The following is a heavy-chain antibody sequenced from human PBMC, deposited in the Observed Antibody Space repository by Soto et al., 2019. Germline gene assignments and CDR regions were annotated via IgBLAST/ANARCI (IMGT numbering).Heavy chain of an antibody. CDR1: GGSIKSGGYS. V-gene: IGHV4-30-2*01. D-gene: IGHD3-22*01. CDR3: ARRTYYYDSSGEGAAFDI. Sequence: SETLSLTCTVSGGSIKSGGYSWTWIRQPPGKGLEWIGFIYHTGTTYYNPSLKSRVTISVDRSKNQFSLKLNSVTAADTAVYYCARRTYYYDSSGEGAAFDIWGQGTMVTVS. J-gene: IGHJ3*02. CDR2: IYHTGTT.